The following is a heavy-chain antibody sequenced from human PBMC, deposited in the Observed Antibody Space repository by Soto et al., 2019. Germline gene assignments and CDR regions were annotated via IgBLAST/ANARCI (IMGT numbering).Heavy chain of an antibody. CDR1: GYTFTSYA. V-gene: IGHV1-18*01. CDR3: ARDSPHITS. J-gene: IGHJ5*02. CDR2: ICAYNGKR. D-gene: IGHD1-20*01. Sequence: QVQLLQSGAEVKKPGASVKVSCKASGYTFTSYAISWVRQAPGQGLEWMGWICAYNGKRNYAQNLQGRVTITTDTSTSTAYMELRSLRSEDTAVYYSARDSPHITSWGQGTLFTVSS.